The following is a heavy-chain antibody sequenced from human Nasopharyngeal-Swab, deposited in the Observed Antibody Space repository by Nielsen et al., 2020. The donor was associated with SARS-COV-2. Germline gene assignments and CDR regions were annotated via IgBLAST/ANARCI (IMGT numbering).Heavy chain of an antibody. D-gene: IGHD3-10*01. Sequence: SETLSLTCTVSGGSISAAAYYWSWVRQHPGRGLEWIGYIYYSGSTHYNPSLKGRVTISFDTSKNQFSLNLSSVTAADTAVYYCARDFGDSGTSFDPWGQGTLVTVSS. CDR3: ARDFGDSGTSFDP. CDR2: IYYSGST. V-gene: IGHV4-31*03. CDR1: GGSISAAAYY. J-gene: IGHJ5*02.